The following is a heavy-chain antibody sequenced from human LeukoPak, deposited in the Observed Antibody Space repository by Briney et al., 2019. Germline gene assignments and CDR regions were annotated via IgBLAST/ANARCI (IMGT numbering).Heavy chain of an antibody. D-gene: IGHD1-26*01. CDR1: GFTFSSCQ. CDR2: IHRSGTTV. J-gene: IGHJ4*02. V-gene: IGHV3-48*03. CDR3: AREGGGGSYADY. Sequence: GGSLRLSCVASGFTFSSCQMNWVRQAPGKGLEWLSYIHRSGTTVYYADSVRGRFTVSRDNTENSLYLQMNSLRAEDTAVYYCAREGGGGSYADYWGQGTRVTVSS.